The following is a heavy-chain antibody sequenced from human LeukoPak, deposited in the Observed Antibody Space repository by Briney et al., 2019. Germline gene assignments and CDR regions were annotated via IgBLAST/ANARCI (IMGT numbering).Heavy chain of an antibody. Sequence: SQTLSLTCTVSGGSISSGSYSWSWIRQPPGKGLEWIGNIYYSKNPYYNPSLKSRVTISVDRSKNQFSLKLSSVTAADTAVYYCARAPCSMVRGVIMVDAFDIWGQGTMVTVSS. V-gene: IGHV4-30-2*01. J-gene: IGHJ3*02. D-gene: IGHD3-10*01. CDR2: IYYSKNP. CDR1: GGSISSGSYS. CDR3: ARAPCSMVRGVIMVDAFDI.